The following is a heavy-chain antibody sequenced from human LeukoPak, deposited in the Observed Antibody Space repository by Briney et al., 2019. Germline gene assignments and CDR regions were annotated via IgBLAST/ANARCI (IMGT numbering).Heavy chain of an antibody. CDR2: ISAYNGNT. V-gene: IGHV1-18*04. J-gene: IGHJ5*02. D-gene: IGHD2-2*01. CDR1: GYTFTSYG. CDR3: ARDLPLIVVVPAATKRNWFDP. Sequence: ASVKVSCKASGYTFTSYGISWVRQAPGQGLEWMGWISAYNGNTNYAQKLQGSVTMTTDTSTSTAYMELRSLRSDDTAVYYCARDLPLIVVVPAATKRNWFDPWGQGTLVTVSS.